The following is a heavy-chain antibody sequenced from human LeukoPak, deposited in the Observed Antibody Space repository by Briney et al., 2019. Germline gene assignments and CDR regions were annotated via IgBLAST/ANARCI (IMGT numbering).Heavy chain of an antibody. CDR1: GFTFSSYA. Sequence: GGSLRLSCAASGFTFSSYATSWVRQAPGKGLEWVSAISGSGGSTYYADSVKGRFTISRDNSKNTLYLQMNSLRAEDTAVYYCARTQGYCSSTSCYVDGMDVWGQGTTVTVSS. J-gene: IGHJ6*02. CDR2: ISGSGGST. V-gene: IGHV3-23*01. CDR3: ARTQGYCSSTSCYVDGMDV. D-gene: IGHD2-2*01.